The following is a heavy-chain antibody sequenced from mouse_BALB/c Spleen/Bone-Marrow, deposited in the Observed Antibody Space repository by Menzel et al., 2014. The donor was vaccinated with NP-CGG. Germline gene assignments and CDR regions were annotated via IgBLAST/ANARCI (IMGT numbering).Heavy chain of an antibody. V-gene: IGHV1-87*01. D-gene: IGHD3-2*02. CDR1: GYTFTSYW. Sequence: VMLVESGAELARPGASVKLSCKASGYTFTSYWMHWVKQRPGQGLEWIGAIYPGDGDTRYTQKFKGKATLTADKSSSTAYMQLSSLASEDSAVYYCARSGAMDYWGQGTSVTVSS. CDR2: IYPGDGDT. J-gene: IGHJ4*01. CDR3: ARSGAMDY.